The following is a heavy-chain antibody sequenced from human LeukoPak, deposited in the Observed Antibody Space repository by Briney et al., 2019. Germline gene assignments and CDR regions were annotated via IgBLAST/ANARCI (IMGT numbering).Heavy chain of an antibody. CDR2: ISSSSSYI. V-gene: IGHV3-21*01. Sequence: GGSLRLSCAASGFTFSSYSMNWVRQAPGKGLEWVSSISSSSSYIYYADSVKGRFTISRDNAKNSPYLQMNSLRAEDTAVYYCARVYGSGRPSSYFDYWGQGTLVTVSS. J-gene: IGHJ4*02. D-gene: IGHD3-10*01. CDR1: GFTFSSYS. CDR3: ARVYGSGRPSSYFDY.